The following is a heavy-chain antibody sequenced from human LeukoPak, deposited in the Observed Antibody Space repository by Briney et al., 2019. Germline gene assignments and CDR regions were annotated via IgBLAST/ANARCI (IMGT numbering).Heavy chain of an antibody. Sequence: GASLQISCKGSGYRFTTFWIAWVRQLPGKGLEWMGIIYPGDSDTRYSPSFQGQVTISADKSISTAYLQWSSLKASDSAVYYCARLGGSGTYYPLDYWGQGAVVTVSS. CDR2: IYPGDSDT. V-gene: IGHV5-51*01. CDR3: ARLGGSGTYYPLDY. CDR1: GYRFTTFW. J-gene: IGHJ4*02. D-gene: IGHD3-10*01.